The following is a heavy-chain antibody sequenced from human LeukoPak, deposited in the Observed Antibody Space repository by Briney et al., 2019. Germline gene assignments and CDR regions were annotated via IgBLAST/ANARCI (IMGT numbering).Heavy chain of an antibody. CDR2: INHSGST. CDR3: ARRLWFGARGAYFDY. J-gene: IGHJ4*02. V-gene: IGHV4-34*01. Sequence: SETLSLTCAVYGGSFSGYYWSWIRQPPGKGLEWIGEINHSGSTNYNPSLKSRVTISVDTSKHQFSLKLSSVTAADTAVYYCARRLWFGARGAYFDYWGQGTLVTVSS. CDR1: GGSFSGYY. D-gene: IGHD3-10*01.